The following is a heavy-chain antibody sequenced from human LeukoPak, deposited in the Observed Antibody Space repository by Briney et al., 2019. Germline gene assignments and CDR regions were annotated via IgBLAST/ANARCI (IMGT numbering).Heavy chain of an antibody. V-gene: IGHV4-34*01. CDR3: ARGIIEWVRGVSYYYYGMDV. Sequence: SETLSLTCAVYGGSFSGYYWSWIRQPPGKGREGMGEINHSGSTHYNPALKSRVTISVDTSKNQFSLKLSSVTAADTAIYYCARGIIEWVRGVSYYYYGMDVWGQGTTVTVSS. D-gene: IGHD3-10*01. CDR1: GGSFSGYY. CDR2: INHSGST. J-gene: IGHJ6*02.